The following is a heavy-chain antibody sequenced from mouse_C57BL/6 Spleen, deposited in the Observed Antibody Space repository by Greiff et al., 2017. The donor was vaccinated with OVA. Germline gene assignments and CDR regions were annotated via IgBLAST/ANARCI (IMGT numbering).Heavy chain of an antibody. CDR3: TRDKDSYFDD. J-gene: IGHJ2*01. Sequence: EVHLVESGEGLVKPGGSLKLSCAASGFTFSSYAMSWVRQTPEKRLEWVAYISSGGDYIYYADTVKGRFIISRDNARNTLYLQMSSLKSEDTAMYYCTRDKDSYFDDWGQGTTLTVSS. CDR1: GFTFSSYA. CDR2: ISSGGDYI. V-gene: IGHV5-9-1*02.